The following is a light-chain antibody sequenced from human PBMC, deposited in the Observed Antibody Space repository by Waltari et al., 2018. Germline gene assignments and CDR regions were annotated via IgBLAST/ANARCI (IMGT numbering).Light chain of an antibody. CDR1: QSLTKRY. J-gene: IGKJ2*01. CDR3: QQYGSSVLYT. Sequence: VLTQSPGTLSLSPGERATLSCRASQSLTKRYLAWYQQKPGQAPRLLIYGASSRAAGIPDRFSGIGSGPDCTLTISRLEPEDFAVYYCQQYGSSVLYTFGQGTKLEIK. V-gene: IGKV3-20*01. CDR2: GAS.